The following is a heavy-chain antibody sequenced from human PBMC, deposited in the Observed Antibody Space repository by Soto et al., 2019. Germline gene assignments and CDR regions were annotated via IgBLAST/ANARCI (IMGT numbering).Heavy chain of an antibody. J-gene: IGHJ6*03. CDR3: ARRARPDFYYMDV. CDR2: TSSNGVGT. V-gene: IGHV3-64*01. D-gene: IGHD6-6*01. CDR1: GFTLSGYS. Sequence: EVQLADSGGGLAQPGGAVRPSCAASGFTLSGYSMDWVRQAPGKGLEYVSGTSSNGVGTYYANSVQGRFTISRDNSKNTVYLQMGSLRPEDMAVYYCARRARPDFYYMDVWGKGTTVTVSS.